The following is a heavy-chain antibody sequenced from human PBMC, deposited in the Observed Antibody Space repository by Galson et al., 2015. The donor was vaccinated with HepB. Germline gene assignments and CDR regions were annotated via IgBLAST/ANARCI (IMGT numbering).Heavy chain of an antibody. J-gene: IGHJ6*03. CDR2: IYSGGST. Sequence: SLRLSCAASGFTVSSNYMSWVRQAPGKGLEWVSVIYSGGSTYYADSVKGRFTISRDNSKNTLYLQMNSLRAEDTAVYYCASSGVTIFGVVGSLYMDVWGKGTTVTVSS. CDR3: ASSGVTIFGVVGSLYMDV. V-gene: IGHV3-66*01. D-gene: IGHD3-3*01. CDR1: GFTVSSNY.